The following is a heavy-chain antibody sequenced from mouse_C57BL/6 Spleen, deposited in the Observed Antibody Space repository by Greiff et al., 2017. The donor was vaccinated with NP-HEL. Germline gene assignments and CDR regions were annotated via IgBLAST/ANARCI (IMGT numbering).Heavy chain of an antibody. D-gene: IGHD2-1*01. Sequence: VQLQQSGPELVKPGASVKISCKASGYAFSSSWMNWVKQRPGKGLEWIGRIYPGDGDTNYNGKFKGKATLTADKSSSTAYMQLSSLTSEDSAVYFCARGDYGNYGAYWGQGTTLTVSS. CDR2: IYPGDGDT. V-gene: IGHV1-82*01. CDR3: ARGDYGNYGAY. CDR1: GYAFSSSW. J-gene: IGHJ2*01.